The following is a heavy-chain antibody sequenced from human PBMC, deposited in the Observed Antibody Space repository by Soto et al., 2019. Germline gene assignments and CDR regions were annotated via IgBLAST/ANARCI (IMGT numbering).Heavy chain of an antibody. CDR1: GGSISSGDYY. Sequence: PSGTLSLTCAVSGGSISSGDYYWSWIRQPPGKGLEWVGYIYYSGSTYYNPSLKSRVTISVDTSKNQFSLKLSSVTAADTAVYYCARWDTAMGSFDYWGQGTLVTVSS. CDR3: ARWDTAMGSFDY. V-gene: IGHV4-30-4*01. D-gene: IGHD5-18*01. J-gene: IGHJ4*02. CDR2: IYYSGST.